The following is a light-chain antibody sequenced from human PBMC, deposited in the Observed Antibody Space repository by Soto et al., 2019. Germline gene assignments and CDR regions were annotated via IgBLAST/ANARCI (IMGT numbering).Light chain of an antibody. V-gene: IGKV3-20*01. CDR3: QHYGSSPPEFT. Sequence: EIVLTQSPGTLSLSPGERATLSCRASQSVSSNYLAWYQQRPGQAPRLLIFGASYRATGIPDRFSGSGSGTDFTFTISRLEPEDFAVFYCQHYGSSPPEFTFGPGTRVYSK. CDR2: GAS. CDR1: QSVSSNY. J-gene: IGKJ3*01.